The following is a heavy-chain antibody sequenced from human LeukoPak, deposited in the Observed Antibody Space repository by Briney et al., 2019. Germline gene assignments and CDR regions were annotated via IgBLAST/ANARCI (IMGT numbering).Heavy chain of an antibody. CDR1: GGSFSGYY. D-gene: IGHD1-26*01. J-gene: IGHJ4*02. V-gene: IGHV4-34*01. Sequence: PSETLSLTCAVYGGSFSGYYWSWIRQPPGKGLEWIGEINRSGSTNYNPSLKSRVTISVDTSKNQFSLKLSSVTAADTAVYYCAGPKNSGSYFYWGQGTLVTVSS. CDR2: INRSGST. CDR3: AGPKNSGSYFY.